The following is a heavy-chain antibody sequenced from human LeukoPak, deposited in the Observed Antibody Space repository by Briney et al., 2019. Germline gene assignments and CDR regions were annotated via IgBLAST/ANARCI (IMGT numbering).Heavy chain of an antibody. V-gene: IGHV3-30-3*01. CDR1: GFTFSSYA. CDR2: ISYDGSNK. J-gene: IGHJ5*02. D-gene: IGHD2-2*01. CDR3: ARGYCTSTSCSPPSP. Sequence: SGRSLRLSCAASGFTFSSYAMHWVRQAPGKGLEWVAVISYDGSNKYYADSVKGRFTISRDNSKNTLYLQMNSLRPEDTAVYYCARGYCTSTSCSPPSPCGQGTLVTVSS.